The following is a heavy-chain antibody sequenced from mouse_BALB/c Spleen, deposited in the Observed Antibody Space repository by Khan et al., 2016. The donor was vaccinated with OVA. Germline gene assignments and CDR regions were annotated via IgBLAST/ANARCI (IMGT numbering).Heavy chain of an antibody. Sequence: EVQLQQSGTVLARPGASVKMSCKASGYTFTSYWMHWVKQRPGQGLEWIGDIYPGNTDTNYNQKFKGKAKLTAVTYTSTAYMELCSLTNEASAVDCWKRRIWVVAWFVYWGQGTLVTVSA. CDR2: IYPGNTDT. CDR3: KRRIWVVAWFVY. D-gene: IGHD4-1*01. CDR1: GYTFTSYW. V-gene: IGHV1-5*01. J-gene: IGHJ3*01.